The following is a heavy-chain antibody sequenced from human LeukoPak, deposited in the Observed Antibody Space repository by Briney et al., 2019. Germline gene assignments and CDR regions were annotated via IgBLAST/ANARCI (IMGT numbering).Heavy chain of an antibody. CDR2: IYSGGST. D-gene: IGHD1-26*01. V-gene: IGHV3-53*01. CDR3: AKPRDSIVGTTTPTRLATLDI. Sequence: PGGSLRLSCAASEFTVSSNYMSWVRQAPGKGLEWVSVIYSGGSTYYADSVKGRFTISRDNPNNTLYLQMNNLRAEDTAVYYCAKPRDSIVGTTTPTRLATLDIWGQGTMVTVSS. J-gene: IGHJ3*02. CDR1: EFTVSSNY.